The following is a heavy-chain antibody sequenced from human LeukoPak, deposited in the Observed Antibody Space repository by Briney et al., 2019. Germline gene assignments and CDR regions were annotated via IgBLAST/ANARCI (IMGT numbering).Heavy chain of an antibody. D-gene: IGHD5-18*01. CDR2: IYYSGST. CDR1: GGSISSSSYY. Sequence: SETLSLTCTVSGGSISSSSYYWGWIRQPPGKGLEWIGSIYYSGSTYYNPSLKSRVTISVDTSKNQFSLKLSSVTAADTAVYYCARDSGYSYGNYYYGMDVWGQGTTVTVSS. V-gene: IGHV4-39*07. CDR3: ARDSGYSYGNYYYGMDV. J-gene: IGHJ6*02.